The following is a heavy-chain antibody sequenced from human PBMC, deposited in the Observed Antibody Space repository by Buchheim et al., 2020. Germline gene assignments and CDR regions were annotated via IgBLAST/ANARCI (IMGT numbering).Heavy chain of an antibody. CDR2: IYSGGST. Sequence: EVQLVESGGGLVQPGGSLRLSCAASGFTVSSNYMSWVRQAPGKGLEWVSVIYSGGSTYYADSGKGRFTISRDNSKNQLYIQLNSLRAEDTAVYYCASRNYDFWTYYYYGMDVWGQGTT. CDR1: GFTVSSNY. D-gene: IGHD3-3*01. J-gene: IGHJ6*02. V-gene: IGHV3-66*01. CDR3: ASRNYDFWTYYYYGMDV.